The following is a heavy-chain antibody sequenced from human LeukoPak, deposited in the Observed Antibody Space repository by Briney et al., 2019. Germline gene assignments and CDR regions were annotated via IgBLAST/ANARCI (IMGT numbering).Heavy chain of an antibody. V-gene: IGHV4-4*02. Sequence: SETLSLTCAVSGDSISDKYWWRWVRQFPDKGLGWIGEAYRSGGTSYNPSLKSRVTVSIDYSKNQFSLNLSSVTAADPAVYSCGRHANGASSAAFALWGQGTMVFVSS. D-gene: IGHD2-8*01. J-gene: IGHJ3*01. CDR3: GRHANGASSAAFAL. CDR1: GDSISDKYW. CDR2: AYRSGGT.